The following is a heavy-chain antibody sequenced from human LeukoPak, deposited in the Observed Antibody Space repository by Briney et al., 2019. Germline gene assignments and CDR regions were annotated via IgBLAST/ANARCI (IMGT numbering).Heavy chain of an antibody. CDR2: ISFDGTNK. Sequence: GGTLRLSCAASGFTFSSYGMHWVRQAPGKGLEWVAVISFDGTNKFYADSVKGRFTISRDNSKKTVYLQMNSLRAEDAAVYYCAKGGGTGYSSSWYSNWGQGTLVTVSS. D-gene: IGHD6-13*01. J-gene: IGHJ4*02. V-gene: IGHV3-30*18. CDR1: GFTFSSYG. CDR3: AKGGGTGYSSSWYSN.